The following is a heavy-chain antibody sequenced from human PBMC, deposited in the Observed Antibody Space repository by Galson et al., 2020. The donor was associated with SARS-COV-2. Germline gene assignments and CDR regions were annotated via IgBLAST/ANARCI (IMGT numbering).Heavy chain of an antibody. CDR1: GFTFSSYW. D-gene: IGHD6-19*01. J-gene: IGHJ6*02. CDR2: IKQDGSEK. CDR3: ARDMVVAGTGNYYYYGMDV. Sequence: TGGSLRLSCAASGFTFSSYWMSWVRQAPGKGLEWVANIKQDGSEKYYVDSVKGRFTISRDNAKNSLYLQMNSLRAEDTAVYYCARDMVVAGTGNYYYYGMDVWGQGTTVTVSS. V-gene: IGHV3-7*05.